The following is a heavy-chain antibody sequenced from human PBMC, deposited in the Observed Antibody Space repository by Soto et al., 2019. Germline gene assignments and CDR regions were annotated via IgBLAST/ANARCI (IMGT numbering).Heavy chain of an antibody. CDR1: GYTFTSYG. Sequence: ASVKVSCKASGYTFTSYGISWVRQAPGQGLEWMGWISAYNGNTNYAQKLQGRVTMTTDTSTSTAYMELRSLRSDDTAVYYCARGHSIMITFGGVIGPFDAFDIWGQGTMVTVS. J-gene: IGHJ3*02. V-gene: IGHV1-18*01. D-gene: IGHD3-16*02. CDR2: ISAYNGNT. CDR3: ARGHSIMITFGGVIGPFDAFDI.